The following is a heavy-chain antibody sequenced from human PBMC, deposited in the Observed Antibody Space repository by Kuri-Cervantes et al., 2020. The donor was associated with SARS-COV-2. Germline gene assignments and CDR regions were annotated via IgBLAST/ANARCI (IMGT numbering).Heavy chain of an antibody. CDR1: GGSISSSSYY. J-gene: IGHJ4*02. V-gene: IGHV4-39*07. CDR3: ARAWELLSFDY. D-gene: IGHD1-26*01. Sequence: GSLRLSCTVSGGSISSSSYYWGWIRQPPGKGLEWIGSIYYSGSTYYNPSLKSRVTISVDTSKNQFSLKLSSVTAADTAVYYCARAWELLSFDYWGQGTLVTVSS. CDR2: IYYSGST.